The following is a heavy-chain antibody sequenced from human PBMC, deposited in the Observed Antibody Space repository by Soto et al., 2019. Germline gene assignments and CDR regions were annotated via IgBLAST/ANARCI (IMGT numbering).Heavy chain of an antibody. Sequence: QVQLVQSGAEVKKPGASVKVSCKASGYTFTSYGISWVRQAPGQGLEWMGWISAYNGNTNYAQKLQGRVTMTTDTSKSTAYMELRSLRSDDTVLYCCARLMGRRWLQLGAFDIWGQGTMVTVSS. CDR1: GYTFTSYG. D-gene: IGHD5-12*01. CDR2: ISAYNGNT. CDR3: ARLMGRRWLQLGAFDI. V-gene: IGHV1-18*01. J-gene: IGHJ3*02.